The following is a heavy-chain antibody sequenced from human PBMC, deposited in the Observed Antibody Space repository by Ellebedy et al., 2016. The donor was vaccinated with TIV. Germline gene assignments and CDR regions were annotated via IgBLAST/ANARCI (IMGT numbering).Heavy chain of an antibody. CDR3: ARVHGDYRIDY. J-gene: IGHJ4*02. D-gene: IGHD4-17*01. CDR1: GFTFSTYS. V-gene: IGHV3-21*06. Sequence: LSLTCAASGFTFSTYSMNWVRQAPGKGLEWVLSMSGTSSYVHYADSVEGRFTISRDNAKNSLYLHMSSLRVEDTAVYYCARVHGDYRIDYWGPGTLVTVSS. CDR2: MSGTSSYV.